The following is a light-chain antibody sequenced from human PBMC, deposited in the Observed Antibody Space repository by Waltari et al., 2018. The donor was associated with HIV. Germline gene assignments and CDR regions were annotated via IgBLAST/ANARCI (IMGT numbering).Light chain of an antibody. J-gene: IGLJ3*02. CDR3: CSYAGSSTFANRV. CDR1: SSDVRSYNL. Sequence: QSALTQPASVSGSPGQSITISCTGTSSDVRSYNLVSWYQQHPGKAPKLMIYEVSKRPSGVSNRFSGSKSGNTASLTISGLQAEDEADYYCCSYAGSSTFANRVFGGGTKLTVL. V-gene: IGLV2-23*02. CDR2: EVS.